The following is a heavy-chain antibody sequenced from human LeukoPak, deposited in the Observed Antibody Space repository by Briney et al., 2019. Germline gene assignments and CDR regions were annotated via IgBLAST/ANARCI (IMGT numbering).Heavy chain of an antibody. Sequence: GASVKVSYKASGGTFSSYAISWVRQAPGQGLEWMGGIIPIFGTANYAQKFQGRVTITADESTSTAYMELSSLRSGDTAVYYCARVDDILTGYPRWGQGTLVTVSS. J-gene: IGHJ4*02. D-gene: IGHD3-9*01. V-gene: IGHV1-69*13. CDR3: ARVDDILTGYPR. CDR2: IIPIFGTA. CDR1: GGTFSSYA.